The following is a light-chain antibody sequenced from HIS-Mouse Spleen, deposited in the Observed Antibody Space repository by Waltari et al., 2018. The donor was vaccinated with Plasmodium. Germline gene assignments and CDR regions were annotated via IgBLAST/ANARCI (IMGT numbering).Light chain of an antibody. CDR2: EVS. Sequence: QSALTQPPSASGSPGQSVTISCTGTSSDVGGYNYVSWYQQHPGKAPKLMIYEVSKRPSVVPDRFSGSKSGNTASLTFSGLQAEDEADYYCSSYAGSNNLVFGGGTKLTVL. CDR3: SSYAGSNNLV. V-gene: IGLV2-8*01. J-gene: IGLJ2*01. CDR1: SSDVGGYNY.